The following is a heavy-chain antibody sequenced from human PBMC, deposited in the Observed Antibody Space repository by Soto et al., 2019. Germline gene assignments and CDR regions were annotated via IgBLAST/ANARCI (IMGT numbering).Heavy chain of an antibody. J-gene: IGHJ3*02. CDR2: MNPNSGNT. V-gene: IGHV1-8*01. CDR3: ARMGITIFGVITGDAFDI. Sequence: ASVKVSCKASGYTFTNYDINWVRQATGQGLEWMGWMNPNSGNTGYAQKFQGRVTMTRDTSITTAYMEVSSLRSEDTAVYYCARMGITIFGVITGDAFDIWGQGTMVTVSS. CDR1: GYTFTNYD. D-gene: IGHD3-3*01.